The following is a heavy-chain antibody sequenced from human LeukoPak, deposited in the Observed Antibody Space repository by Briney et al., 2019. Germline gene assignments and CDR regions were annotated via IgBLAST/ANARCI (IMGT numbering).Heavy chain of an antibody. J-gene: IGHJ4*02. D-gene: IGHD1-1*01. CDR3: AKNPRLEGWIYFDS. Sequence: GGSLRLSRAASGFTVSSNYMSWVRQAPGKGLEWVSVIYSGGSTYYADSVKGRFTISRDNSKNTLSLQMNSLTAEDTAVYYCAKNPRLEGWIYFDSWGQGILVTVSS. CDR1: GFTVSSNY. CDR2: IYSGGST. V-gene: IGHV3-66*01.